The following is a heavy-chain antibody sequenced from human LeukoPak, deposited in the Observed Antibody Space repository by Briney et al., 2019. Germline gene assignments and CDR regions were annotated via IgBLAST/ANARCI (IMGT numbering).Heavy chain of an antibody. CDR3: ARALPSPSGYFDY. Sequence: GRSLRLSCAASGFTFSTYSLHWARQAPGKGLEWVAVISRDGTNKYHADSVKGRFTISRDNSKNTLFLQMNSLRAEDTAVYYCARALPSPSGYFDYWGQGTLVTVSS. J-gene: IGHJ4*02. CDR1: GFTFSTYS. V-gene: IGHV3-30-3*01. CDR2: ISRDGTNK. D-gene: IGHD7-27*01.